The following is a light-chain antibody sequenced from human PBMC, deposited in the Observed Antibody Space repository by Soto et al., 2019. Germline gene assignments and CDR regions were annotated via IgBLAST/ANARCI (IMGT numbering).Light chain of an antibody. CDR1: SSDIGRYNY. V-gene: IGLV2-14*03. CDR2: EVN. CDR3: SSYTSSSTPYV. Sequence: QSVLTQPASVSGSPGQSITISCTGTSSDIGRYNYVSWYQQLPGKAPKLIIYEVNKRPSGVSNRFSGSKSGNTASLTISGLQAEDEADYYCSSYTSSSTPYVFGTGTKVTVL. J-gene: IGLJ1*01.